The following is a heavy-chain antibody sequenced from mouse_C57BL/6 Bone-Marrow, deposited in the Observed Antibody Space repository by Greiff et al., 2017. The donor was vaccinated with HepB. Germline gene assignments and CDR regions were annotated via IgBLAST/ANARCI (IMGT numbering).Heavy chain of an antibody. J-gene: IGHJ1*03. CDR2: ISGGGGNT. Sequence: EVKVVESGGGLVKPGGSLKLSCAASGFTFSSYTMSWVRQTPEKRLEWVATISGGGGNTYYPDSVKGRFTISRDNAKNTLYLQMSSLRSEDTALYYCARRTYYSNYEGYWYFDVWGTGTTVTVSS. D-gene: IGHD2-5*01. V-gene: IGHV5-9*01. CDR3: ARRTYYSNYEGYWYFDV. CDR1: GFTFSSYT.